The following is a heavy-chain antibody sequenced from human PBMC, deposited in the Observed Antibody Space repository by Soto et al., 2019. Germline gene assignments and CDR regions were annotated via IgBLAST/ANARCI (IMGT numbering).Heavy chain of an antibody. Sequence: GGSLRLSCAASGFTFSSYGMHWVRQAPGKGLEWVAVISYDGSNKYYADSVKGRFTISRDKSKNTLYLQMNSLRAEDTAVYYCAKDHDDFWSGYYEAGGYDAFDIWGQGTMVTVSS. CDR3: AKDHDDFWSGYYEAGGYDAFDI. V-gene: IGHV3-30*18. CDR1: GFTFSSYG. J-gene: IGHJ3*02. CDR2: ISYDGSNK. D-gene: IGHD3-3*01.